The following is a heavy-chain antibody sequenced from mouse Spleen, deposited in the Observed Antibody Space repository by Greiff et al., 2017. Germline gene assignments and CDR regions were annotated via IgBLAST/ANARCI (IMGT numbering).Heavy chain of an antibody. Sequence: EVKLVESGGGLVKPGGSLKLSCAASGFTFSDYGMHWVRQAPEKGLEWVAYISSGSSTIYYADTVKGRFTISRDNAKNTLFLQMTSLRSEDTAMYYCAREYYGSSHRGNAMDYWGQGTSVTVSS. CDR2: ISSGSSTI. CDR1: GFTFSDYG. J-gene: IGHJ4*01. D-gene: IGHD1-1*01. V-gene: IGHV5-17*01. CDR3: AREYYGSSHRGNAMDY.